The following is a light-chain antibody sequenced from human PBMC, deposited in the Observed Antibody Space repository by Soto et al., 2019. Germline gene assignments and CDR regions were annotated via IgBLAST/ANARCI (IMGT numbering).Light chain of an antibody. CDR1: SSDVGSYNR. V-gene: IGLV2-18*01. J-gene: IGLJ2*01. CDR2: EVS. Sequence: QSVLTQPPSVSGSPGQSVTISCTGTSSDVGSYNRVSWYQQPPGTAPKLMIYEVSNRPSGVPDRFSGSKSGNTASLTISGLQAEDEADYHCSLYTSSSTLVFGGGTKVTVL. CDR3: SLYTSSSTLV.